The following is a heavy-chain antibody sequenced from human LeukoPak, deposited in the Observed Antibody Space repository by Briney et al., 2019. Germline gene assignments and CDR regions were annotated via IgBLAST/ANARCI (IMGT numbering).Heavy chain of an antibody. V-gene: IGHV3-11*04. Sequence: GGPLRLSCAASGFTFSDYYMSWIRQAPGKGLEWVSYISSSGSTIYYADSVKGRFTISRDNAKNSLYLQMNSLRAEDTAVYYCARSRLWFGELAYFDYWGQGTLVTVSS. J-gene: IGHJ4*02. CDR3: ARSRLWFGELAYFDY. CDR2: ISSSGSTI. D-gene: IGHD3-10*01. CDR1: GFTFSDYY.